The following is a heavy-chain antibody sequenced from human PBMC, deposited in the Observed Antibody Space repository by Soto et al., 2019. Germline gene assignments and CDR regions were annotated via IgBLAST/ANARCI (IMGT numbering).Heavy chain of an antibody. Sequence: PVGSLRLSCAASGFTFSDYYMSWVRQAPGRGLEWISYSSNSGTFARYATSVKGRFSISRDNANNSLYLEMNSLRVEDTAVYYCARSGDNFNVLDYWGQGTPVTVS. V-gene: IGHV3-11*06. CDR1: GFTFSDYY. D-gene: IGHD1-1*01. CDR3: ARSGDNFNVLDY. CDR2: SSNSGTFA. J-gene: IGHJ4*02.